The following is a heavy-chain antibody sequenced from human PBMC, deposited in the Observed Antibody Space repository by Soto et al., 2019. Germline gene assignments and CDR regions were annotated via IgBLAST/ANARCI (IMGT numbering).Heavy chain of an antibody. CDR2: VFYLGSS. D-gene: IGHD3-3*02. J-gene: IGHJ5*02. CDR3: ARHSLALRKNNWFDP. V-gene: IGHV4-39*01. Sequence: SETLAVTCTVSVDSIIISDFYWGWVRQPPGKGLEWIGSVFYLGSSYYNPSLKSRVTMSVDTSKNQFSLRLRSVTAADTALYFCARHSLALRKNNWFDPWGQGIMVTVSS. CDR1: VDSIIISDFY.